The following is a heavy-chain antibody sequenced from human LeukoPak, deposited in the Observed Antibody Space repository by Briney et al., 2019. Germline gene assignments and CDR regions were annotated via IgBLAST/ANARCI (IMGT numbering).Heavy chain of an antibody. D-gene: IGHD2-21*01. CDR2: IYYTGST. CDR3: ARMGAIGGASANPDY. CDR1: GVSISSYY. J-gene: IGHJ4*02. Sequence: SETLSLTCTVSGVSISSYYWSWIRQPPGKGLEWIGYIYYTGSTSYSPSLRSRVTISVDTSENQFSLKLSSVTAADTAVYYCARMGAIGGASANPDYWGQGTLVTVSS. V-gene: IGHV4-59*01.